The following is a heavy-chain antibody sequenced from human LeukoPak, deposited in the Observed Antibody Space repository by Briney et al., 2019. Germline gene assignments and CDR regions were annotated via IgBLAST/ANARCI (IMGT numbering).Heavy chain of an antibody. CDR1: GGTFSSYA. Sequence: GASVKVSCKASGGTFSSYAISWVRQAPGQGLEWMGGNIPIFGTANYAQKFQGRVTITADKSTSTAYMELSSLRSEDTAVYYCARQRRRATVTTLTSSVDYGMDVWGKGTTVTVSS. CDR3: ARQRRRATVTTLTSSVDYGMDV. V-gene: IGHV1-69*06. J-gene: IGHJ6*04. CDR2: NIPIFGTA. D-gene: IGHD4-17*01.